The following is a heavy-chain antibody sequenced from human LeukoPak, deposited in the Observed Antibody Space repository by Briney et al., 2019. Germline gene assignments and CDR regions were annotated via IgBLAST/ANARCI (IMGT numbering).Heavy chain of an antibody. CDR2: ISNSGTTI. D-gene: IGHD1-26*01. V-gene: IGHV3-11*01. CDR3: ARDNSGAFGD. CDR1: GFPFSDYY. J-gene: IGHJ4*02. Sequence: GGSLRLSCAASGFPFSDYYMSWIRQAPGKGLEWISYISNSGTTIYYADSVKGRFTISRDNAKNSLYLQMNSLRAEGTAVYYCARDNSGAFGDSGQGTLVTVSS.